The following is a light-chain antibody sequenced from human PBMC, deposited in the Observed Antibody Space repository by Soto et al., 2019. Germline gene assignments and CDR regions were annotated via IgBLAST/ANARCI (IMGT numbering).Light chain of an antibody. V-gene: IGKV1-5*01. CDR2: DAS. CDR3: QHYTSLWT. CDR1: ESISNW. J-gene: IGKJ1*01. Sequence: DIQMTQSPSTLSASVGDRVTITCRDSESISNWLAWYQQKPGRAPNLLIYDASSLQSGVPSRFSGSRSGTEFTLIINNLQPDDFATYYCQHYTSLWTFGQGTKVEI.